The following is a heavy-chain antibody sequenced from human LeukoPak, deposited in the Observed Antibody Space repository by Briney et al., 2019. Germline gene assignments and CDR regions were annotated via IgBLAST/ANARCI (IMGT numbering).Heavy chain of an antibody. CDR3: ARDLMSGAPGEDY. J-gene: IGHJ4*02. V-gene: IGHV3-7*01. CDR1: GFSFSNYW. CDR2: IKQDGSDK. Sequence: GGSLRLSCAASGFSFSNYWMSWVRQAPGKGLEWVANIKQDGSDKIYVDSVKGRFTISRDNPKNSLYLQMNSLRAEDTAVYYCARDLMSGAPGEDYWGQGTLVTVSS. D-gene: IGHD1-26*01.